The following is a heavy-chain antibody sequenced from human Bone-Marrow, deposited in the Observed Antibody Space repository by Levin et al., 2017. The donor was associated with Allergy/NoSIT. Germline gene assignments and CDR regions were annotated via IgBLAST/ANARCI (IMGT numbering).Heavy chain of an antibody. CDR2: INHSGST. Sequence: SETLSLTCAVYGGSFSGYYWSWIRQPPGKGLEWIGEINHSGSTNYNPSLKSRVTISVDTSKNQFSLKLSSVTAADTAVYYCAGSGIFGGGVYYYDYMDVWGKGTTVTVSS. CDR3: AGSGIFGGGVYYYDYMDV. D-gene: IGHD3-3*02. CDR1: GGSFSGYY. J-gene: IGHJ6*03. V-gene: IGHV4-34*01.